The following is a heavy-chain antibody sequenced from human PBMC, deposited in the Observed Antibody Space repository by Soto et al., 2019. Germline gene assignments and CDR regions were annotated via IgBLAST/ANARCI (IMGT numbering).Heavy chain of an antibody. V-gene: IGHV1-69*01. CDR2: IIPIFGTA. CDR3: ASGIVVVPAAMSYYGMDV. CDR1: GGTFSNYP. D-gene: IGHD2-2*01. J-gene: IGHJ6*02. Sequence: QVQLVQSGAEVKKPGSSVKVSCKASGGTFSNYPINWVRQAPGQGLEWMGGIIPIFGTANYTQKFQGRVTITADESTSTAYMELSSLRSEDTAVYYCASGIVVVPAAMSYYGMDVWGQGTTVTVSS.